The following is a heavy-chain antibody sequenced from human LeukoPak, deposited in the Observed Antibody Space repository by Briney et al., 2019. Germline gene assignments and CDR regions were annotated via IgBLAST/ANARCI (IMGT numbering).Heavy chain of an antibody. V-gene: IGHV3-30*03. CDR1: GFTFSSYG. CDR2: ISYDGSNK. Sequence: PGGSLRLSCAASGFTFSSYGMNWVRQAPGKGLEWVVVISYDGSNKYYADSVKGRFTISRDNSKNTLFVQMSSLRDEDTAVYYCARPPPRRDGSGWNYFDYWGQGALVTVSS. CDR3: ARPPPRRDGSGWNYFDY. D-gene: IGHD6-19*01. J-gene: IGHJ4*02.